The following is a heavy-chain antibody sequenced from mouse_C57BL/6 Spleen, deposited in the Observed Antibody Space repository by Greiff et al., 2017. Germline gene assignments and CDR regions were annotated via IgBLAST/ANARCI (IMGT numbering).Heavy chain of an antibody. Sequence: VQLQQPGAELVKPGASVKLSCKASGYTFTSYWMHWVKQRPGQGLEWIGMIHPNSGSTNYNEKFKSKATLTVDKSSSTAYMQLSSLTSEDSAVYYCARIYCDYGYFDYWGQGTTLTVSS. CDR2: IHPNSGST. J-gene: IGHJ2*01. CDR3: ARIYCDYGYFDY. CDR1: GYTFTSYW. D-gene: IGHD2-4*01. V-gene: IGHV1-64*01.